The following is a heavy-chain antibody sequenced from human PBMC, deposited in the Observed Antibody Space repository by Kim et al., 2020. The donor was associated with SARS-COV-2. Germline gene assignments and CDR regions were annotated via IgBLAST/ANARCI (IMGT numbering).Heavy chain of an antibody. CDR3: ARDGMEIITMVRGAERLFDY. Sequence: RFTIARDNSKNTLYMQMNSLRAEDTAVYYCARDGMEIITMVRGAERLFDYWGQGTLVTVSS. D-gene: IGHD3-10*01. V-gene: IGHV3-30*07. J-gene: IGHJ4*02.